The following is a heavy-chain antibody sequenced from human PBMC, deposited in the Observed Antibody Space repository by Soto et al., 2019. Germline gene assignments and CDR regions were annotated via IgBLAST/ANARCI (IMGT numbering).Heavy chain of an antibody. J-gene: IGHJ6*02. V-gene: IGHV5-51*01. CDR2: IYPGDSDT. D-gene: IGHD5-18*01. CDR1: GYSFTSYW. CDR3: ARRGYSYGWENYYYGMDV. Sequence: GESLKISCKGSGYSFTSYWIGWVRQMPGKGLEWMGIIYPGDSDTRYSPSFQGQVTISADKSISTAYLQWSSLKASDTAMYYCARRGYSYGWENYYYGMDVWGQGTTVTVPS.